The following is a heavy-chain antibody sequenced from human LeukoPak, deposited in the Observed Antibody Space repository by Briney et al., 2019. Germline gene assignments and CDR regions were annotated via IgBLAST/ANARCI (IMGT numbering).Heavy chain of an antibody. D-gene: IGHD3-10*01. CDR3: ACSVYGSGSYYDY. V-gene: IGHV3-66*02. CDR2: IYSGGST. J-gene: IGHJ4*02. CDR1: GFTVSSNY. Sequence: GGSLRLSCAASGFTVSSNYMSWVRQAPGKGLEWVSVIYSGGSTYYADSVKGRFTISRDNSKNTLYLQMNSLRAEDTAVYCCACSVYGSGSYYDYWGQGTLVTVSS.